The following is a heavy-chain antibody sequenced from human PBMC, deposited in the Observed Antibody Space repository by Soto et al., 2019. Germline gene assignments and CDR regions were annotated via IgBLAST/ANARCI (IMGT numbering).Heavy chain of an antibody. D-gene: IGHD6-25*01. CDR3: ARDLRQRLSHNYYYYYLDV. J-gene: IGHJ6*03. CDR2: IGSSGLSV. V-gene: IGHV3-11*01. Sequence: QVHLVESGGGLVKPGGSLRLSCAASGFTFSDYQMSWIRQAPGKGLEWVSYIGSSGLSVYYEDSVKGRFTISRDNANNSLYLQMNRLRAEESAVYYCARDLRQRLSHNYYYYYLDVWGKGTMVSVSS. CDR1: GFTFSDYQ.